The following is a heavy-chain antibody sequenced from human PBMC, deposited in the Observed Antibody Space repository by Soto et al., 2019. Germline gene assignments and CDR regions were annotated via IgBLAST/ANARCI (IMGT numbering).Heavy chain of an antibody. V-gene: IGHV4-31*03. CDR3: ARARPSYYDILTGYPGPFDY. Sequence: PSETLSLTCTVSGGSISSGGYYWSWIRQHPGKGLEWIGYIYYSGSTYYNPSLKSRVTISVDTSKNQFSLKLSSVTAADTAVYYCARARPSYYDILTGYPGPFDYWGQGTLVTVS. D-gene: IGHD3-9*01. J-gene: IGHJ4*02. CDR2: IYYSGST. CDR1: GGSISSGGYY.